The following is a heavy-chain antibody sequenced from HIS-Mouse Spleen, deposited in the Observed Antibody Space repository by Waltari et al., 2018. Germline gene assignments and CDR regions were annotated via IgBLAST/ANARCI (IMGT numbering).Heavy chain of an antibody. Sequence: QVTLRESGPALVKPTQTLTLTCTFPGFPPSTSGMGVSWIRQPAGKALEWLARIDWDDDKYYSTSLKTRLTISRDTSKNQVVLTMTNMDPLDTATYYCARIAEGYTSGWYAFDYWGQGTLVTVSS. CDR1: GFPPSTSGMG. V-gene: IGHV2-70*15. CDR3: ARIAEGYTSGWYAFDY. J-gene: IGHJ4*02. D-gene: IGHD6-19*01. CDR2: IDWDDDK.